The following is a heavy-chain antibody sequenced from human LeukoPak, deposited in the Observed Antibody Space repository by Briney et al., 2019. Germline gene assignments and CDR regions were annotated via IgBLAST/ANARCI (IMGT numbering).Heavy chain of an antibody. Sequence: PSETLSLTCAVYGGSFSGYYWSWIRQPPGKGLEWIGEINHSGSTNYNPSLKSRVTISVDTSKNQFSLKLSSVTAADTAVYYCARGVAGGSQLYIDYWGQGTLVTVSS. D-gene: IGHD2-15*01. CDR2: INHSGST. J-gene: IGHJ4*02. CDR3: ARGVAGGSQLYIDY. V-gene: IGHV4-34*01. CDR1: GGSFSGYY.